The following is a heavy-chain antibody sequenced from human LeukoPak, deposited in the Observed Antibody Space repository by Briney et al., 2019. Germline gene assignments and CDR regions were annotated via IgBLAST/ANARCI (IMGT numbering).Heavy chain of an antibody. CDR1: GGSFSGYY. Sequence: PSETLSLTCAVYGGSFSGYYWSWIRQPPGKGLEWIGEINHSGSTNYNPSLKSRVTISVDTSKNQFSLKLSSVTAADTAVYYCARSATKSGSYFGLFDYWGQGTLVTVSS. CDR3: ARSATKSGSYFGLFDY. V-gene: IGHV4-34*01. J-gene: IGHJ4*02. CDR2: INHSGST. D-gene: IGHD1-26*01.